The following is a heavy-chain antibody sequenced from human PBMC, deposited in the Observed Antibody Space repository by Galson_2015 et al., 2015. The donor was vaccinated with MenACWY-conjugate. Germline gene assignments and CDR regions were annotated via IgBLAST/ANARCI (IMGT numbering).Heavy chain of an antibody. CDR1: AFSVGSNY. V-gene: IGHV3-74*01. D-gene: IGHD6-19*01. CDR2: IETDGTST. CDR3: ARWSRSGWYGYSYLDY. Sequence: SLRLSCATSAFSVGSNYMHWVRQAPGKGLVWVSLIETDGTSTHYADFVEGRFTVSRDNAKNTVYLQLNSLRAEDTAVYYCARWSRSGWYGYSYLDYWGQGTLVTVSS. J-gene: IGHJ4*02.